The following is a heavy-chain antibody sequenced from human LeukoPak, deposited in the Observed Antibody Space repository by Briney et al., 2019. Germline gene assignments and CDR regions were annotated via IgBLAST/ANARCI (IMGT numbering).Heavy chain of an antibody. J-gene: IGHJ3*02. Sequence: GGSLRLSCAASGFTFSSYAMSWVRQAPGKGLEWVSAISGSGGSTYYADSVKSRFTISRDNSKNTLYLQMNSLRAEDTAVYYCAKAYYEYSSPDAFDIWGQGTMVTVSS. V-gene: IGHV3-23*01. CDR2: ISGSGGST. CDR3: AKAYYEYSSPDAFDI. CDR1: GFTFSSYA. D-gene: IGHD6-6*01.